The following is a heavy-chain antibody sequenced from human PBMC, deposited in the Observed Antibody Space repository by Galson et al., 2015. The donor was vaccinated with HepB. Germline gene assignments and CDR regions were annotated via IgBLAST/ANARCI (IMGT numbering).Heavy chain of an antibody. CDR2: ISYDGSKK. Sequence: SLRLSCAASGYTFSSYGMHWVRQAPGKGLEWVAVISYDGSKKHYADSVKGRFTISRDNSRNTVYLQMNSLRPEDTAVYYCAKDRPRQTSSWYEGSDYWGQGTLVTVSS. CDR3: AKDRPRQTSSWYEGSDY. D-gene: IGHD6-13*01. CDR1: GYTFSSYG. J-gene: IGHJ4*02. V-gene: IGHV3-30*18.